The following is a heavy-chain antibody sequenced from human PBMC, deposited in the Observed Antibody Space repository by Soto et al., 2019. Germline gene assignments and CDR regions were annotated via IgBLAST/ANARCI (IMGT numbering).Heavy chain of an antibody. CDR3: AITLLGYCSGGSCYYHFDY. J-gene: IGHJ4*02. CDR1: GYSFTSYW. Sequence: GESLKXSCKGSGYSFTSYWISWVRQMPGKGLEWMGRIDPSDSYTNYSPSFQGHVTISADKSISTACLQWSSLKASDTAMYYCAITLLGYCSGGSCYYHFDYWGQGALVTVSS. D-gene: IGHD2-15*01. CDR2: IDPSDSYT. V-gene: IGHV5-10-1*01.